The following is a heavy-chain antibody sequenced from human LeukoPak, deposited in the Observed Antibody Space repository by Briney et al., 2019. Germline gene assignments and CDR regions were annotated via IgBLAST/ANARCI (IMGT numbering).Heavy chain of an antibody. V-gene: IGHV3-23*01. CDR2: ISGSGGST. J-gene: IGHJ6*02. CDR3: AKGGLPRGYYSGMDV. Sequence: GSLRLSCAASGFTFSSYAMSWVRQAPGKGLEWVSAISGSGGSTYYADSVKGRFTISRDNSKNTLYLQMNSLRAEDTAVYYCAKGGLPRGYYSGMDVWGQGTTVTVSS. CDR1: GFTFSSYA. D-gene: IGHD2-15*01.